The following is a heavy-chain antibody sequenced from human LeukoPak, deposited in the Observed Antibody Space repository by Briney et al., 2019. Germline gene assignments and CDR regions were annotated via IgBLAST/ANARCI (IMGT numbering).Heavy chain of an antibody. Sequence: ASVKVSCKVSGYTLTELSMHWVRQAPGKGLEWVGGFDPEEREEIYAQKFQGRVTMTEDTSTHTAYMELTGLRSDDTAVYYCATIELRNFDWLVFDYWGQGTLLSVSS. CDR2: FDPEEREE. CDR3: ATIELRNFDWLVFDY. J-gene: IGHJ4*02. CDR1: GYTLTELS. V-gene: IGHV1-24*01. D-gene: IGHD3-9*01.